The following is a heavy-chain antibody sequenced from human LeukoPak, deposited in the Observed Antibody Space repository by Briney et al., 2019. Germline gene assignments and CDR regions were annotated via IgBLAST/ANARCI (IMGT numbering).Heavy chain of an antibody. J-gene: IGHJ4*02. CDR1: GGSISGGSFY. CDR3: VRVDLVLMAAPG. D-gene: IGHD2-8*01. V-gene: IGHV4-61*02. Sequence: SETLSLTCTVSGGSISGGSFYWSWIRQPAGKGLEWIGRIYTSGSTNYNPSLKSRVTISVDTSKNQFSLKLSSVTAADTAVYYCVRVDLVLMAAPGWGQGTLVTVSS. CDR2: IYTSGST.